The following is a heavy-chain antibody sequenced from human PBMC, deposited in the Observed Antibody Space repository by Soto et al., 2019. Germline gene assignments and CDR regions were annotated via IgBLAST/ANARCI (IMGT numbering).Heavy chain of an antibody. CDR2: IIPIFGTA. V-gene: IGHV1-69*13. D-gene: IGHD1-26*01. CDR3: AGIRQWELLSLPQSNYGMDV. Sequence: SVKVSCKASGGTFSSYAISWVRQAPGQGLEWMGGIIPIFGTANYAQKFQGRVTITADESTSTAYMELSSLRSEDTAVYYCAGIRQWELLSLPQSNYGMDVWGQGTTVTVSS. J-gene: IGHJ6*02. CDR1: GGTFSSYA.